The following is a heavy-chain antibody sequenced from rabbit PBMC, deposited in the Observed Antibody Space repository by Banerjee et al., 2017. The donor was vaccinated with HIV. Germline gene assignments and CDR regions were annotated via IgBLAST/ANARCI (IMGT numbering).Heavy chain of an antibody. V-gene: IGHV1S40*01. J-gene: IGHJ6*01. D-gene: IGHD8-1*01. Sequence: QQLVESGGGLVKPGASLTLTCTASGFSFSSSYYMCWVRQAPGKGLEWIGCIYTGSGNTYYASWAKGRFTISKTSSTTVTLQMTSLTAADTATYFCARSGYVGNGYDMWGPGTLVTVS. CDR2: IYTGSGNT. CDR1: GFSFSSSYY. CDR3: ARSGYVGNGYDM.